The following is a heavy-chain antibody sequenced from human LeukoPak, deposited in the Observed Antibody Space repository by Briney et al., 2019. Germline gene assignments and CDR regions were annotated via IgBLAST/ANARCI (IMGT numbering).Heavy chain of an antibody. CDR2: INHSGST. CDR1: GGSFSDYY. CDR3: ARRGYTYGWGWFDP. J-gene: IGHJ5*02. Sequence: PSETLSLTCGVYGGSFSDYYWSWIRQPPGKGLEWIGEINHSGSTNYNPSLKSRVTISVDTSKNQFSLKVNSVTAADTAVYYCARRGYTYGWGWFDPWGQGTLVTVSS. V-gene: IGHV4-34*01. D-gene: IGHD5-18*01.